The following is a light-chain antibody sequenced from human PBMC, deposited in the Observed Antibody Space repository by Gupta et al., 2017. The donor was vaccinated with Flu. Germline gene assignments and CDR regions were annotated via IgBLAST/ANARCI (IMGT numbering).Light chain of an antibody. V-gene: IGKV1-5*03. CDR1: QSVSSW. J-gene: IGKJ2*01. Sequence: PSTLAASVGDRVTITCRASQSVSSWLAWFQQKPGKAPKVLIWQASTLEGGVPSRFSGSGSGTEFTLTINSLQPDDIATYYCQQYNTSPYTFGQGTKLEIK. CDR3: QQYNTSPYT. CDR2: QAS.